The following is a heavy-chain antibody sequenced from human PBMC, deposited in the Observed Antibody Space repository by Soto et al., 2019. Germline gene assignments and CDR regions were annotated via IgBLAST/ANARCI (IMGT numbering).Heavy chain of an antibody. Sequence: PSETLSLTCTVSGGSISSYYWSWIRQPAGKGLEWIGRIYTSGSTNYNPSLTSRVTMSVDTSKNQFSLKLSSVTAADTAVYYCARAQIVERDCDYSYYGMDVWGQGTTVTVSS. D-gene: IGHD6-6*01. J-gene: IGHJ6*02. CDR2: IYTSGST. CDR1: GGSISSYY. V-gene: IGHV4-4*07. CDR3: ARAQIVERDCDYSYYGMDV.